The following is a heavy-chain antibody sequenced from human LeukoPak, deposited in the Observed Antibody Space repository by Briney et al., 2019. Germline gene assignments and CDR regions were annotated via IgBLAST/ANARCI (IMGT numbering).Heavy chain of an antibody. CDR2: ISSSSSYT. Sequence: GGSLRLSCAASGFTFSDYYMSWIRQAPGKGLEWVSYISSSSSYTNYADSVKGRFTISRDNAKNSPYLQMNSLRAEDTAVYYCARGAMVRGVNFDYWGQGTLVTVSS. J-gene: IGHJ4*02. D-gene: IGHD3-10*01. CDR3: ARGAMVRGVNFDY. CDR1: GFTFSDYY. V-gene: IGHV3-11*06.